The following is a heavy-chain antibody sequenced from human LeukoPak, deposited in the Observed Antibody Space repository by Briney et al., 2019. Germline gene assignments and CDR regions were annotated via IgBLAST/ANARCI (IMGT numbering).Heavy chain of an antibody. Sequence: SETLSLTCAVYGGSFSGYYWSWIRQPPGKGLEWIGEINHSGSTNYNPSLKSRVTISVDTSKNQFSLKLSSVTAADTAVYYCARLGVATTPVTDYGMDVWGQGTTVTVSS. J-gene: IGHJ6*02. D-gene: IGHD5-12*01. V-gene: IGHV4-34*01. CDR3: ARLGVATTPVTDYGMDV. CDR1: GGSFSGYY. CDR2: INHSGST.